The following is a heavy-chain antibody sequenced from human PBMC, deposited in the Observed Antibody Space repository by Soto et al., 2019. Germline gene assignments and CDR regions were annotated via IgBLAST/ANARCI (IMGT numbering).Heavy chain of an antibody. CDR2: SNHSGST. V-gene: IGHV4-34*01. Sequence: QVQLQQWGAGLLKPSETLSLTCAVYGGSFSGYYWSWIRQPPGKGLAWIGESNHSGSTNDNPYLKRRVTISVDTSKNQFSLKLSSVTAADTAVYYCARVRRVAAAGHFDYWGQGTLVTVSS. J-gene: IGHJ4*02. CDR1: GGSFSGYY. D-gene: IGHD6-13*01. CDR3: ARVRRVAAAGHFDY.